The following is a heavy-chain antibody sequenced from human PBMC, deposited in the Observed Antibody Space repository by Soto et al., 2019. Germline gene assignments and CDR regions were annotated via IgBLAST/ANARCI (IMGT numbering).Heavy chain of an antibody. Sequence: QVQLVQSGAEVKKPGSSVKVSCKASGGTFSSYAISWVRQAPGQGLEWMGGIIPIFGTANYAQKFQGRVTIXXDXSXXTAYMELSSLRSEDTAVYYCARGKYQLLSHDYFDYWGQGTLVTVSS. CDR3: ARGKYQLLSHDYFDY. V-gene: IGHV1-69*12. CDR2: IIPIFGTA. D-gene: IGHD2-2*01. CDR1: GGTFSSYA. J-gene: IGHJ4*02.